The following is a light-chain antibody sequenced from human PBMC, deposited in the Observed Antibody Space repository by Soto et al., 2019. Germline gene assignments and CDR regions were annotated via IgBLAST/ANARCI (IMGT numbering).Light chain of an antibody. CDR3: GTWDSSLNAGQV. CDR2: ETN. CDR1: SSNIGNNY. Sequence: QSVLTQPPSVSAAPGQKVTISCSGSSSNIGNNYVSWYQQFPGTAPKLLSYETNERPSGIPDRFSGSKSDTSATLGITGIQAGDEADYYCGTWDSSLNAGQVFGGGTKLTVL. V-gene: IGLV1-51*02. J-gene: IGLJ3*02.